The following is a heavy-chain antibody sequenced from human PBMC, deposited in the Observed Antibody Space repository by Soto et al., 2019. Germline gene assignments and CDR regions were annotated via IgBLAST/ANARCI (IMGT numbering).Heavy chain of an antibody. J-gene: IGHJ3*02. Sequence: QVQLQESGPGLVKPSETLSLTCTVSGDSLNGYYWNWIRQPPGKGLEWIGYIHYTGSTNYNPSLKGRVTMSVDTPNNQFSRKLSSVTAADRAIYYCARRVYSGLASDIWGQGTMVTVSS. CDR1: GDSLNGYY. D-gene: IGHD3-22*01. V-gene: IGHV4-59*08. CDR2: IHYTGST. CDR3: ARRVYSGLASDI.